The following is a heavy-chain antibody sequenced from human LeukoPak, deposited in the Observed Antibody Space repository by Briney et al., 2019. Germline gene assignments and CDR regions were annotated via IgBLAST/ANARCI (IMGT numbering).Heavy chain of an antibody. Sequence: GGSLRLSCAASGFTFDDYAMHWVRQAPGKGLEWVSGISWNSGSIGYADSVKGRFTISRDNAKNSLYLQMNSLRAEDTAVYYCARGSYYDFWSGYYTLGGYFDYWGQGTLVTVSS. CDR2: ISWNSGSI. J-gene: IGHJ4*02. CDR3: ARGSYYDFWSGYYTLGGYFDY. CDR1: GFTFDDYA. V-gene: IGHV3-9*01. D-gene: IGHD3-3*01.